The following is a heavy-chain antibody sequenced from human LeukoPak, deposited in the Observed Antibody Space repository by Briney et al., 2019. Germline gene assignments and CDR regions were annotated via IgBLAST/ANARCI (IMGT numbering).Heavy chain of an antibody. CDR3: ARDRITMVRGVIMGNWFDP. Sequence: SQTLSLTCAISGDGASSNSAAWNWIRHSPSSGLEWLGRTSYRSKWYNVYAVSVKSRITINPDTSKNQFSLQLNSVTPEDTAVYYCARDRITMVRGVIMGNWFDPWGQGTLVTVSS. J-gene: IGHJ5*02. V-gene: IGHV6-1*01. D-gene: IGHD3-10*01. CDR1: GDGASSNSAA. CDR2: TSYRSKWYN.